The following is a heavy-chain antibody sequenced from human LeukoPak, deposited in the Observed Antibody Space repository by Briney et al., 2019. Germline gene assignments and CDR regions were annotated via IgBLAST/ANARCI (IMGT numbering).Heavy chain of an antibody. CDR1: GFTFSGSA. CDR3: RAAADLNDY. J-gene: IGHJ4*02. V-gene: IGHV3-73*01. Sequence: GGSLRLSCAASGFTFSGSAMHWVRQASGKGLEWLGRIRSKADSYTTAYAASVKGRFIASRDDSKNTAYLQMNSLKTEDTAVYYCRAAADLNDYWGQGTLATVSS. CDR2: IRSKADSYTT. D-gene: IGHD6-13*01.